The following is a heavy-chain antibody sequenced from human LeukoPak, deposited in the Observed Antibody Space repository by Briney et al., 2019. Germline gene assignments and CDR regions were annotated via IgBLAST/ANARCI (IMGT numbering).Heavy chain of an antibody. J-gene: IGHJ4*02. CDR1: GFTFSSYS. CDR3: ATTDLPENGYYFDY. D-gene: IGHD2-2*01. Sequence: GGSLRLSCAASGFTFSSYSMNWVRQAPGKGLEWVSSISSSSSYMYYADSVKGRFTISRDNAKNSLYLQMNSLRAEDTAVYYCATTDLPENGYYFDYWGQGTLVTVSS. CDR2: ISSSSSYM. V-gene: IGHV3-21*01.